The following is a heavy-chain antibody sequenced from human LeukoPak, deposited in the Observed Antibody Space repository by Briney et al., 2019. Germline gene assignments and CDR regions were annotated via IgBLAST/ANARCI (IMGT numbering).Heavy chain of an antibody. Sequence: GESLKISCKGSGYSFANYWIGWVRQMPGKGLEWTGIIYLGDFGIRYSPSFQGQVTISADKSISTVYLQWSSLKASDTAMYYCARNSGTENNFDYWGQGTLVTVSS. V-gene: IGHV5-51*01. CDR1: GYSFANYW. J-gene: IGHJ4*02. CDR3: ARNSGTENNFDY. D-gene: IGHD1-26*01. CDR2: IYLGDFGI.